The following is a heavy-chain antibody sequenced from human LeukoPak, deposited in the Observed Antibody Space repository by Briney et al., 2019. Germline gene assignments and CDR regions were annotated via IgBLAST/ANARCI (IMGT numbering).Heavy chain of an antibody. CDR1: GGSISSYH. J-gene: IGHJ4*02. V-gene: IGHV4-4*07. D-gene: IGHD4-23*01. CDR3: ARGDNRLRWNGAFDF. Sequence: SETLSLPCTVSGGSISSYHWSCIRQPAGKALEGIRRIYASGNTNYNPSLKSRVTMSQDTSENQFALKLTSVTAADTAVYYCARGDNRLRWNGAFDFWGRGTLVTVSS. CDR2: IYASGNT.